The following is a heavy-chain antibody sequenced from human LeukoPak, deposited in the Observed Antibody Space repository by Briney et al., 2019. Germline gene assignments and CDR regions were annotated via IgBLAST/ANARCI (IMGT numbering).Heavy chain of an antibody. V-gene: IGHV1-2*02. CDR1: GYSFTDYY. Sequence: GASVKVSCKASGYSFTDYYIHWVRQGPGQGLEWMGWIYPNSGVKNYAQSFHGRVTVTRHTSLSPAYIDLSSLTSDDTAVYFCVRDVRAGRNDAFDIWGQGTMVTVSS. J-gene: IGHJ3*02. D-gene: IGHD1-14*01. CDR3: VRDVRAGRNDAFDI. CDR2: IYPNSGVK.